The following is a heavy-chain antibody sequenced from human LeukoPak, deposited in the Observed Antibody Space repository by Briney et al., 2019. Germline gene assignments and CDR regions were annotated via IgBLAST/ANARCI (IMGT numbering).Heavy chain of an antibody. J-gene: IGHJ3*02. CDR2: INPSGGST. D-gene: IGHD2-15*01. V-gene: IGHV1-46*01. CDR3: ARVTVAATRPDAFDI. CDR1: GYTFTSYY. Sequence: ASVKVSCKASGYTFTSYYMHWVRQAPGQGLEWMGIINPSGGSTSYAQKFQGRVTMTRDMSTSTVYMELSSLRSEDTAVYYCARVTVAATRPDAFDIWGQGTMVTVSS.